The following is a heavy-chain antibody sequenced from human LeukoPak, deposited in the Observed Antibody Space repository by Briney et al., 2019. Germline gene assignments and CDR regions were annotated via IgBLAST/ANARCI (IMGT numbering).Heavy chain of an antibody. D-gene: IGHD5-12*01. V-gene: IGHV3-23*01. CDR3: AKAVGGYGFDY. CDR1: GLTFSNYA. CDR2: VIGSGGIT. Sequence: GGSLRLSCAASGLTFSNYAMSWVRQVPGKGLEWVSNVIGSGGITYYADSVKGRYTISRDNSKNTLYLQMNSLRAEDTAVYFCAKAVGGYGFDYWGQGTLVTVSS. J-gene: IGHJ4*02.